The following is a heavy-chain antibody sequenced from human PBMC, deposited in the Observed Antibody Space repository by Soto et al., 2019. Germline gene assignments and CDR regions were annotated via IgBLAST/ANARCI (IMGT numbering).Heavy chain of an antibody. CDR3: ARGVDGHTWSLY. CDR1: GYSFTHYW. Sequence: GVSLKLSCNGSGYSFTHYWIGWVRQMPGKGLEWMGIISPGTSNTLYSPSFQRQVIISVDKSITTDFLQWSSLKASDTAMYYCARGVDGHTWSLYLGQGTLVTVSS. J-gene: IGHJ4*02. D-gene: IGHD3-3*01. V-gene: IGHV5-51*01. CDR2: ISPGTSNT.